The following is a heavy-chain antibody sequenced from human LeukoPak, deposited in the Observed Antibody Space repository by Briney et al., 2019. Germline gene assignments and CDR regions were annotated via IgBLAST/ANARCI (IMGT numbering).Heavy chain of an antibody. J-gene: IGHJ4*02. CDR3: AKDRIVGATGPSFDY. D-gene: IGHD1-26*01. CDR1: GFTFSSYA. CDR2: ISGSGGST. V-gene: IGHV3-23*01. Sequence: GGSLRLSCAASGFTFSSYAMSWVRQAPGKGLEWVSAISGSGGSTYYADSVKGRFTISRDNSKNTLYLQMNSLRAKDTAVYYCAKDRIVGATGPSFDYWGQGTLVTVSS.